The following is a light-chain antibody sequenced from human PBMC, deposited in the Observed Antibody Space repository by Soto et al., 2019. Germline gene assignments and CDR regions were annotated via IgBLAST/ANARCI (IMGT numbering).Light chain of an antibody. CDR3: QQFAKSST. CDR1: HNIERW. J-gene: IGKJ1*01. V-gene: IGKV1-5*01. CDR2: DAT. Sequence: QMTHSPSTLSASVGYRVTITCRASHNIERWMAWYQQKPGRAPSLLIFDATTLHSGVPSRFSGGGSGTEFTLTINGLQPDDFATYYCQQFAKSSTFGQGTKVDIK.